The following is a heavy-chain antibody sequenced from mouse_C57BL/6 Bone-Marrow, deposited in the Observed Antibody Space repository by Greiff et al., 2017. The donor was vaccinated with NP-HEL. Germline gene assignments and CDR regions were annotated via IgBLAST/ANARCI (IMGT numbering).Heavy chain of an antibody. D-gene: IGHD1-1*01. J-gene: IGHJ2*01. V-gene: IGHV1-50*01. CDR1: GYTFTSYW. CDR2: IDPSDSYT. CDR3: AFYYYGRGY. Sequence: VQLQQSGAELVKPGASVKLSCKASGYTFTSYWMQWVKQRPGQGLEWIGEIDPSDSYTNYNQKFKGKATLTVDTSSSTAYMQLSSLTSEDSAVYYCAFYYYGRGYWGQGTTLTVSS.